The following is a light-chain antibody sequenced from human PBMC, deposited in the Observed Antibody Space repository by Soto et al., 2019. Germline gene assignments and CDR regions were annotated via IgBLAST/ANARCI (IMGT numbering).Light chain of an antibody. CDR2: EDN. J-gene: IGLJ1*01. CDR1: GGKIASNY. Sequence: NFMLTQPHSVSNSPGKTITISCTGTGGKIASNYVQWYQQRPGSAPTPVIYEDNQRPSGVPDRFSASIDTSTNSASLVISGLKVEDEADYYCQSYDTNALYGFGTGTKLTVL. CDR3: QSYDTNALYG. V-gene: IGLV6-57*02.